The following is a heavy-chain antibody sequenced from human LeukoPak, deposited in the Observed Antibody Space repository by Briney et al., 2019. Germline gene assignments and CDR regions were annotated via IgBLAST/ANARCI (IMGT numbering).Heavy chain of an antibody. CDR3: ARAWRWFGELLFDY. Sequence: KPSETLSLTCTVSGGSISIYYWSWIRQPPGKGLEWIGYIYYSGSTNYNPSLKSRVTISVDTSKNQFSLKLSSVTAADTAVYYCARAWRWFGELLFDYWGQGTLVTVSS. J-gene: IGHJ4*02. V-gene: IGHV4-59*12. CDR1: GGSISIYY. D-gene: IGHD3-10*01. CDR2: IYYSGST.